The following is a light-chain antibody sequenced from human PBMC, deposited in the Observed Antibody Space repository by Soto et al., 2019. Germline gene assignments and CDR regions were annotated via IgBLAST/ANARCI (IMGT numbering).Light chain of an antibody. CDR2: EVS. V-gene: IGLV2-23*02. Sequence: QSALTQPASVSGSPGQSITISCTGTSSDVGSYNLVSWYQQHPGKAPKLMIYEVSKRPSGVSNRFSGSKSGNTASLTISGLQAEDEADYCCCSYAGSRYVFGTGTKLTVL. CDR3: CSYAGSRYV. CDR1: SSDVGSYNL. J-gene: IGLJ1*01.